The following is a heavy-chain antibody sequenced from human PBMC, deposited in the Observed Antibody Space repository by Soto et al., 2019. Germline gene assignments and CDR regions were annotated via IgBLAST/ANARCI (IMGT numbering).Heavy chain of an antibody. V-gene: IGHV1-2*02. Sequence: QVQLVQSGAEVKKPGASVKVSCKASGYPFTGYHMHWVRQAPGQGLEWMGWINPNSGGANYGEKFQGRVTMTRDTSISTAYMELRSLRSDDTAVYFCARDGSLGRPDYWGQGTLVTVSS. CDR2: INPNSGGA. D-gene: IGHD3-16*01. CDR3: ARDGSLGRPDY. J-gene: IGHJ4*02. CDR1: GYPFTGYH.